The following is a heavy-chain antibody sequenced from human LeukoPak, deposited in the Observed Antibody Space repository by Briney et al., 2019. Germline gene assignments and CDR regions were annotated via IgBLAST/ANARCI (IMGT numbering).Heavy chain of an antibody. Sequence: GESLKISCKGSGYSFTNYWIGWVPQMPGKGLKWMWNIYPGDSVIRYNPSFQGQVTISADKSISTAYLQWSSLKASDTAMYYCARHVRGDYGGTIDYWGQGTLVTVSS. CDR2: IYPGDSVI. V-gene: IGHV5-51*01. D-gene: IGHD4-23*01. J-gene: IGHJ4*02. CDR1: GYSFTNYW. CDR3: ARHVRGDYGGTIDY.